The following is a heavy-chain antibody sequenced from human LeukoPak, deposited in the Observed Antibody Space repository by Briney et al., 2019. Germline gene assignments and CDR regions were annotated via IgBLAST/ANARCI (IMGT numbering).Heavy chain of an antibody. Sequence: PSETLSLTCTVSSGSISSGTYYWSWIRQPAGKGLEWIGRIYSSGSTNYNPSLKSRVTMSVDTSKNQFSLNLSSVTAADTAVYYCARDRGDLDYWGQGTLVTVSS. V-gene: IGHV4-61*02. CDR1: SGSISSGTYY. J-gene: IGHJ4*02. CDR2: IYSSGST. CDR3: ARDRGDLDY.